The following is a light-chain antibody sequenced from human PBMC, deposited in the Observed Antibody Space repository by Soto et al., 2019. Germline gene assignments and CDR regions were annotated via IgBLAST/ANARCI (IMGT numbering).Light chain of an antibody. J-gene: IGLJ1*01. CDR2: TVS. CDR1: SSDVGANIF. V-gene: IGLV2-14*01. CDR3: SSFTTDSTYV. Sequence: QSALTQPAPVSGCPGQSITISCTGTSSDVGANIFVSWYQQHPGKVPTLMIYTVSSRASGVSQRFSGSKSGNTASLTISGLQAEDEADYYCSSFTTDSTYVFGTGTKVTVL.